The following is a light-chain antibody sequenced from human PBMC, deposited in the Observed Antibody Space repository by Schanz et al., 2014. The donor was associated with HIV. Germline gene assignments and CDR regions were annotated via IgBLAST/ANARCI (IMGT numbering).Light chain of an antibody. CDR3: GTWDSSLSARV. CDR1: SSNIGAAYD. Sequence: QSVLTQPPSVSGAPGQRVTISCTGSSSNIGAAYDVHWYQQLPGTAPKLLIYDNNKRPSGIPDRFSGSKSGTSATLAITGLQTGDEADFYCGTWDSSLSARVFGGGTKLTVL. J-gene: IGLJ3*02. CDR2: DNN. V-gene: IGLV1-51*01.